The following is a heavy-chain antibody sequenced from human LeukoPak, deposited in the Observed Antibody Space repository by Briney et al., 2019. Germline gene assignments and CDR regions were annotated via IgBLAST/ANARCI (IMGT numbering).Heavy chain of an antibody. CDR1: VGSISSEY. V-gene: IGHV4-59*13. Sequence: ETLSLTCTVCVGSISSEYCSWLRQPPGKGRGWIGYIYYSGSTNYNPSLKRRVTISVDTSKNQLSLKLSSVTAADTAVYYCARARRSSHYFDYWGQETLVTVSS. CDR2: IYYSGST. J-gene: IGHJ4*02. D-gene: IGHD6-6*01. CDR3: ARARRSSHYFDY.